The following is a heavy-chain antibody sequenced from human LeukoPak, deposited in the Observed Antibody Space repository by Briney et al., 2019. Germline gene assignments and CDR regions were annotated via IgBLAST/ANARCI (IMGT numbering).Heavy chain of an antibody. D-gene: IGHD5-18*01. CDR1: GYTFTGYY. J-gene: IGHJ4*02. CDR2: INPNSGGT. V-gene: IGHV1-2*02. CDR3: ARDLEALGYSYGKPDFDY. Sequence: AASVKVSCKASGYTFTGYYMHWVRQAPGQGLEWVGWINPNSGGTNYAQKFQGRVTMTTDTSTSTAYMELRSLRSDDTAVYYCARDLEALGYSYGKPDFDYWGQGTLVTVSS.